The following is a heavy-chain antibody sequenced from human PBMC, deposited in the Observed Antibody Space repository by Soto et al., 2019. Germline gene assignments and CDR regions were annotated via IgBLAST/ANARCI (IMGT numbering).Heavy chain of an antibody. D-gene: IGHD2-2*02. CDR3: VRGLCTSTICYRQYYALDV. Sequence: GGSLRLSCVDSGITISSYEMNWVRQAPGKGLEWVSYINDVGTTIYYADSVKGSFTISRDNAQNALYLQMSSLRAEDTAVYYCVRGLCTSTICYRQYYALDVWGQGTTVTVSS. V-gene: IGHV3-48*03. CDR1: GITISSYE. J-gene: IGHJ6*02. CDR2: INDVGTTI.